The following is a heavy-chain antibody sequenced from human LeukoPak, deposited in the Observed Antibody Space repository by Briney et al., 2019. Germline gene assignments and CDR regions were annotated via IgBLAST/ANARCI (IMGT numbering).Heavy chain of an antibody. CDR1: GDSMNNYY. CDR2: INDSGST. J-gene: IGHJ3*02. Sequence: KPSETLSLTCNVFGDSMNNYYWSWIRQPPGKGLEWIGNINDSGSTNSNPSLKSRATISVDKSKNQFSLKLSSVTAADTAVYYCASTVAATTYDAFDIWGQGTMVTVSS. D-gene: IGHD2-15*01. V-gene: IGHV4-59*12. CDR3: ASTVAATTYDAFDI.